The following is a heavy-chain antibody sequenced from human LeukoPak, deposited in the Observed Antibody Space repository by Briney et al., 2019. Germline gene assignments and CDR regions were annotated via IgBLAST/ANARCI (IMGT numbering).Heavy chain of an antibody. CDR2: INPSGGST. J-gene: IGHJ5*02. V-gene: IGHV1-46*03. Sequence: ASVKVSCKASGYTFTSYGTSWVRQSPGQGLEWMGIINPSGGSTSYAQKFQGRVTMTRDTSTSTVYMELSSLRSEVTAVYYCARAQAAIGYNWFDPWGQGTLVTVSS. CDR1: GYTFTSYG. CDR3: ARAQAAIGYNWFDP. D-gene: IGHD2-2*02.